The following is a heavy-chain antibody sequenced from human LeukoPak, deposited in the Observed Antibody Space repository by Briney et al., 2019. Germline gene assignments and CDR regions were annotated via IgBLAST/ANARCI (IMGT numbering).Heavy chain of an antibody. CDR3: AKDKAYHYDSSGYYIGSGLDY. J-gene: IGHJ4*02. Sequence: GGSLRLSCAASGFTFSSYGMHWVRQAPGKGLEWVAFIRYDGSNKYYADSVKGRFTISRDNSKNTLYLQMNSLRAEDTAVYYCAKDKAYHYDSSGYYIGSGLDYWGQGTLVTVSS. V-gene: IGHV3-30*02. CDR1: GFTFSSYG. D-gene: IGHD3-22*01. CDR2: IRYDGSNK.